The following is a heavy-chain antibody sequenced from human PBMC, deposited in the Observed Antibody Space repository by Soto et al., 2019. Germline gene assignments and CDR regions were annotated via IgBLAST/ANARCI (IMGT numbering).Heavy chain of an antibody. D-gene: IGHD1-26*01. CDR3: ARAIYSGTYYADY. CDR2: SRSKPNSYTT. Sequence: GGSLRLSCAASGFSLSDHYVDWVRQAPGKGLEWVGRSRSKPNSYTTEYAASVKGRFTILRDDSRNSLYLQINSLKIEDTAVYYCARAIYSGTYYADYWGQGT. J-gene: IGHJ4*02. V-gene: IGHV3-72*01. CDR1: GFSLSDHY.